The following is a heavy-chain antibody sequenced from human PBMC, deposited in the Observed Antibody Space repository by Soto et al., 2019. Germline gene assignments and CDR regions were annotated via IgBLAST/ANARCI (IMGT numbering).Heavy chain of an antibody. J-gene: IGHJ1*01. D-gene: IGHD3-22*01. V-gene: IGHV3-30-3*01. Sequence: HVQLVESGGGVVQPGTSLRLSCAASGFTFSTSVLHWVRQAPGKGLEWVAGISHDGNGQHYPYSVKGRFSVSRDNSKNNMFLLMDRLRAEDTAGYHCASEQHSSCRARTSHPWGQGTLVTVAS. CDR3: ASEQHSSCRARTSHP. CDR1: GFTFSTSV. CDR2: ISHDGNGQ.